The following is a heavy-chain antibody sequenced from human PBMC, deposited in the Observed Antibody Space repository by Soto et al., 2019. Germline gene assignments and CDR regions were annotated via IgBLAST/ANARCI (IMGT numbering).Heavy chain of an antibody. CDR3: ARGVEPQQHFAY. CDR2: IYYSGST. V-gene: IGHV4-59*01. J-gene: IGHJ4*02. D-gene: IGHD6-13*01. Sequence: QVQLQESGPGLVKPSETLSLTCTVSGGSISSYYWSWIRQPPGKGLEWIGYIYYSGSTNYNPSLKSRVTISVDTSKNQFSLKLSSVTAADTAVYYCARGVEPQQHFAYWGQGTLVTVSS. CDR1: GGSISSYY.